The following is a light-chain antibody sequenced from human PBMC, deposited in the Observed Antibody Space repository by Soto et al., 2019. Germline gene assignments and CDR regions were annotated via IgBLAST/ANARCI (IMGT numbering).Light chain of an antibody. Sequence: QSALTQPASVSGSPGQSITISCTGTSSDVGGYNYVSWYQQHPGKAPKLMIYEVSNRPLGVSNRFSGSTSGNTASLTISGLQAEDEADYYCTSYTSSSTLDVFGTGTKVTVL. CDR1: SSDVGGYNY. CDR2: EVS. V-gene: IGLV2-14*01. J-gene: IGLJ1*01. CDR3: TSYTSSSTLDV.